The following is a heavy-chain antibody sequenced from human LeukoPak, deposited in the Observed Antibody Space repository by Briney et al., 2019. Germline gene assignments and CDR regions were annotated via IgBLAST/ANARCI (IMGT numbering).Heavy chain of an antibody. Sequence: GGSLRLSCSASGFTFTTYSMNWVRQAPGKGLEWVSSINHRSTYINYADSVKGRFTISRDNAKNSLYLQMNSLRADDTAVYYCARDPWDYWGQGTLVTVSS. CDR1: GFTFTTYS. J-gene: IGHJ4*02. V-gene: IGHV3-21*01. CDR2: INHRSTYI. CDR3: ARDPWDY.